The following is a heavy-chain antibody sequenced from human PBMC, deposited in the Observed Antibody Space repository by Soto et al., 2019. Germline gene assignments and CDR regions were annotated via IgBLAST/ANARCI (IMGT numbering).Heavy chain of an antibody. CDR3: ARMTPDSSGLFDY. CDR1: GFSLSASGMR. V-gene: IGHV2-70*04. Sequence: VSGPTLVNPTQTLTLTCTFSGFSLSASGMRVNWIRQPPGKALEWLARIDWDGDIFYSTSLKTRLTISKDTSKNQVVLTMTSMDPVDTATYYCARMTPDSSGLFDYWGQGTPVTVSS. J-gene: IGHJ4*02. CDR2: IDWDGDI. D-gene: IGHD3-22*01.